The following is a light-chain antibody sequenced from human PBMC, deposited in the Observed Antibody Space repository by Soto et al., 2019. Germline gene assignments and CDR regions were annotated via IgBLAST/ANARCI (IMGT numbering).Light chain of an antibody. CDR3: SSYAGRNNYV. V-gene: IGLV2-8*01. J-gene: IGLJ1*01. Sequence: QSVLTQPPSASGSPGQSVTISCTGTSSDVGGYNYVSWYQQHPGKAPKVMIYEVSKRPSGVPDRFSGSKSGNTASLTVSGLQAEDEADYYCSSYAGRNNYVFGTGTKVTVL. CDR1: SSDVGGYNY. CDR2: EVS.